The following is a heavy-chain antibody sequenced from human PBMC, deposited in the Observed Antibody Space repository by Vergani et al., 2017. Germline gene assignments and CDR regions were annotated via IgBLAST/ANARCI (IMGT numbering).Heavy chain of an antibody. J-gene: IGHJ4*02. Sequence: QVQLQESGPGLVKPPETLSLTCTVSGDSVISTDYHWGWIRQPPGKGLEWIGSMDYSGSTSYNPSLESRISISFATPKNQFSLRLTSVTAADTAVYYCACKRGACRAAYCHSYDFWGPGTLVGVSS. CDR1: GDSVISTDYH. CDR2: MDYSGST. V-gene: IGHV4-39*01. CDR3: ACKRGACRAAYCHSYDF. D-gene: IGHD2-15*01.